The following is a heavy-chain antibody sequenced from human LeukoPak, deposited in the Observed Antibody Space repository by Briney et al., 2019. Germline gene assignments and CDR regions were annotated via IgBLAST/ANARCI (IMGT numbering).Heavy chain of an antibody. CDR2: IRHDGNEK. Sequence: GGSLRLSCAASGFTFSSHWMSWVRQAPGKGLEWVANIRHDGNEKYYVDSVKGRFTISRDNAKNSVYLQMNSLRAEDTAVFYCARSLWPEDYWGQGTLVTVSS. D-gene: IGHD2-21*01. J-gene: IGHJ4*02. CDR3: ARSLWPEDY. V-gene: IGHV3-7*02. CDR1: GFTFSSHW.